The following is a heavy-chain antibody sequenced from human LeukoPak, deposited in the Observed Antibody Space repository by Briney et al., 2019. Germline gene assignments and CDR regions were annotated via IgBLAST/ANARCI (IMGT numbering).Heavy chain of an antibody. D-gene: IGHD2-21*02. CDR1: GGTFSSYA. CDR3: ARGVGTPFDY. V-gene: IGHV1-69*05. J-gene: IGHJ4*02. Sequence: VASVKVSCKASGGTFSSYAISWVRQAPGQGLEWMGGIIPIFGTANYAQRFQGRVTITTDESTSTAYMELSSLRSEDTAVYYCARGVGTPFDYWGQGTLVTVSS. CDR2: IIPIFGTA.